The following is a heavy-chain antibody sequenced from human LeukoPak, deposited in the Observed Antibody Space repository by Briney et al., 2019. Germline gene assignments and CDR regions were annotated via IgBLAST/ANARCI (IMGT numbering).Heavy chain of an antibody. CDR1: GGSISSYY. CDR2: IYYSGST. Sequence: PSETLSLTCTVSGGSISSYYWSWIRQPPGKGLEWIGYIYYSGSTNYNPSLKSRVTISVDTSKNQFSLELSSVTAADTAVYYCARRRGYSLDYWGQGTLVTVSS. V-gene: IGHV4-59*08. J-gene: IGHJ4*02. CDR3: ARRRGYSLDY. D-gene: IGHD5-18*01.